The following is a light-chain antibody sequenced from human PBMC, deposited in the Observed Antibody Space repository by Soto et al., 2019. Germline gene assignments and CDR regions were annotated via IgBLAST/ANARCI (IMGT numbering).Light chain of an antibody. V-gene: IGKV3-20*01. J-gene: IGKJ1*01. CDR3: QQYGSSPRT. Sequence: EIVLTQSPGTLSLSPGERATLSCRASQSVNSSHLAWYQQKPGQAPRLLISGASSRATGIPDRFTGSGSGTDFTLTISRLEPEDFAVYYCQQYGSSPRTFGQGTKVEIK. CDR1: QSVNSSH. CDR2: GAS.